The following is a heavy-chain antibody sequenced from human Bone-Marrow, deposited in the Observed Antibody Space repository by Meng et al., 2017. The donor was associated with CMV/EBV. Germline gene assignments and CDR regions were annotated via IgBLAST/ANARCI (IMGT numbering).Heavy chain of an antibody. CDR3: ARDISDRPNWFDP. CDR1: GFSLSNARMG. J-gene: IGHJ5*02. D-gene: IGHD3-9*01. Sequence: SGPTLVKPTETLTLTCTVSGFSLSNARMGVSWIRQPPGEALEWLAHIFSNNEKSYSTSLRSRLTISKDTSKSQVVLIMTNMDPVDTATYYCARDISDRPNWFDPWGQGILVTVSS. CDR2: IFSNNEK. V-gene: IGHV2-26*01.